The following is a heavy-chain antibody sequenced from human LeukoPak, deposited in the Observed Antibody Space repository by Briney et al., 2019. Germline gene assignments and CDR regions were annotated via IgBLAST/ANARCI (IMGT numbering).Heavy chain of an antibody. V-gene: IGHV3-7*01. CDR3: ARGPREYCSSSSCFFDY. Sequence: GGSLRLSCAASGFTFSSYWMSWVRQAPGKGLEWVANIKQDGSEKYYVDSVKGRFTISRDNAKNSLYLQMNSLRAEDTAAYYCARGPREYCSSSSCFFDYWGQGSLVTVSS. D-gene: IGHD2-2*01. J-gene: IGHJ4*02. CDR2: IKQDGSEK. CDR1: GFTFSSYW.